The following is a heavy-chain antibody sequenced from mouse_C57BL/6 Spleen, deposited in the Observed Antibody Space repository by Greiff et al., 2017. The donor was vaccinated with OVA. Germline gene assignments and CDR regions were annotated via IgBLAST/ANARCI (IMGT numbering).Heavy chain of an antibody. CDR1: GFTFSSYA. Sequence: VQLKESGGGLVKPGGSLKLSCAASGFTFSSYAMSWVRQTPEKRLEWVATISDGGSYTYYPDNVKGRFTISRDNAKNNLYLQMSHLKSEDTAMYYCARSPPTTVVAHWYFDVWGTGTTVTVSS. V-gene: IGHV5-4*01. J-gene: IGHJ1*03. CDR3: ARSPPTTVVAHWYFDV. D-gene: IGHD1-1*01. CDR2: ISDGGSYT.